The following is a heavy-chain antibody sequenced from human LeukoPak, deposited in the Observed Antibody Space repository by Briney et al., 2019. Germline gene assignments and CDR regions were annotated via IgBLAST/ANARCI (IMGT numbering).Heavy chain of an antibody. CDR2: IYHSGST. V-gene: IGHV4-4*02. CDR1: GGSISSSNW. Sequence: SETLSLTCAVSGGSISSSNWWRWVRRPPGKGLEWIGEIYHSGSTNYNPSLKSRVTISVDKTKNQFSLKLSSVTAADTAVYYCARQTYYYGSGSYFEPFDYWGQGTLVTVSS. D-gene: IGHD3-10*01. CDR3: ARQTYYYGSGSYFEPFDY. J-gene: IGHJ4*02.